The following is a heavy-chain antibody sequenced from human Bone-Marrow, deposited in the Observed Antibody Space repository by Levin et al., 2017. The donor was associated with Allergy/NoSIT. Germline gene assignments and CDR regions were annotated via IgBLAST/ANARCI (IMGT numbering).Heavy chain of an antibody. CDR3: ARDRRPRSGSSNWFDP. D-gene: IGHD6-25*01. Sequence: SVKVSCKASGGTFSSYTISWVRQAPGQGLEWMGRIIPILGIANYAQKFQGRVTITADKSTSTAYMELSSLRSEDTAVYYCARDRRPRSGSSNWFDPWGQGTLVTVSS. V-gene: IGHV1-69*04. CDR2: IIPILGIA. CDR1: GGTFSSYT. J-gene: IGHJ5*02.